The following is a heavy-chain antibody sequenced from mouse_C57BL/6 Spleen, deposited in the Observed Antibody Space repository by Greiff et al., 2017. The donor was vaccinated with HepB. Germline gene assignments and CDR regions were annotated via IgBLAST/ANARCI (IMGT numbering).Heavy chain of an antibody. D-gene: IGHD1-1*01. CDR3: ARMGRYYGSSPYFDY. J-gene: IGHJ2*01. CDR2: IDPSDSET. Sequence: VQLQQSGAELVRPGSSVKLSCKASGYTFTSYWMHWVKQRPIQGLEWIGNIDPSDSETHYNQKFKDKATLTVDKSSSTAYMQLSSLTSEDSAVYYCARMGRYYGSSPYFDYWGQGTTLTVSS. CDR1: GYTFTSYW. V-gene: IGHV1-52*01.